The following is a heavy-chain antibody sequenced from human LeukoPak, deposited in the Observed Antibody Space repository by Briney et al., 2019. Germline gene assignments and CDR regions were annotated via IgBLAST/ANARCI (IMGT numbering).Heavy chain of an antibody. D-gene: IGHD3-10*01. J-gene: IGHJ4*02. CDR2: ISSSSSTI. V-gene: IGHV3-48*01. CDR1: GFTFSSYS. Sequence: GGSLRLSCAASGFTFSSYSMNWVRQAPGKGLEWVSYISSSSSTIYYADSVKGRLTISRDNAKNSLYLQMNSLRAEDTAVYYCARAAMVRGVILDYWGQGTLVTVSS. CDR3: ARAAMVRGVILDY.